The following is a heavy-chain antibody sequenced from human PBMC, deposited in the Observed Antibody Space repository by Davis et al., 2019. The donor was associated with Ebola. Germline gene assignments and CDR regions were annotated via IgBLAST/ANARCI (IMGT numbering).Heavy chain of an antibody. D-gene: IGHD4/OR15-4a*01. CDR3: ARPIEKRCSPGCFDL. CDR2: MNPHSGNT. J-gene: IGHJ2*01. Sequence: AASVKVSCKASGYTFINNDINWVRQATAQGLEWMGWMNPHSGNTGYASKFQGRVTMTRDNSINTAYMELSSLTSEDTAVYYCARPIEKRCSPGCFDLWGRGTLVTVSS. V-gene: IGHV1-8*01. CDR1: GYTFINND.